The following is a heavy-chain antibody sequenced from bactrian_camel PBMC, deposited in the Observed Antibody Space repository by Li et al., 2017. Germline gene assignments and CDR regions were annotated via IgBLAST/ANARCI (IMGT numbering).Heavy chain of an antibody. V-gene: IGHV3S40*01. J-gene: IGHJ6*01. CDR1: GFTFSDFG. CDR2: IKRDGGTT. Sequence: DVQLVESGGGLVQPGGSLRLSCAASGFTFSDFGMSWVRQAPGKGLEWVSHIKRDGGTTYYQDSVKGRFTISRDNAKNTVYLQMNSLKPEDTATYFCTAQTTLALSIADFEHWGQGTQVTVS. CDR3: TAQTTLALSIADFEH. D-gene: IGHD1*01.